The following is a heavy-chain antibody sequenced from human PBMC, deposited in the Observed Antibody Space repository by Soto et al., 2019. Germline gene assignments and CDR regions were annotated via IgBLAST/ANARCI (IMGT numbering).Heavy chain of an antibody. J-gene: IGHJ3*02. CDR2: IYYSGST. CDR3: ARQTDDSYTFNAFDI. Sequence: SETLSLTCTVSGGSISNGGYYWSWIRQHPGKGLEWIGYIYYSGSTYYNPSLKSRVTISVDTSKNQFSLKLSSVTAADTAVYYCARQTDDSYTFNAFDIWGQGTMVTVSS. CDR1: GGSISNGGYY. V-gene: IGHV4-31*03. D-gene: IGHD3-16*01.